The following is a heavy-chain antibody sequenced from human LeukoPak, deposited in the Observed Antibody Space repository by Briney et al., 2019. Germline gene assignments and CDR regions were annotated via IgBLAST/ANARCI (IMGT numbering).Heavy chain of an antibody. CDR2: INPNSGGT. V-gene: IGHV1-2*02. J-gene: IGHJ5*02. CDR1: GYTFTGYY. D-gene: IGHD3-22*01. Sequence: ASVKVSCKASGYTFTGYYMHWVRQAPGQGLGWMGWINPNSGGTNYAQKFQGRVTMTRDTSISTAYMELSRLRSDDTAVYYCARSFYYDSSGRWFDPWGQGTLVTVSS. CDR3: ARSFYYDSSGRWFDP.